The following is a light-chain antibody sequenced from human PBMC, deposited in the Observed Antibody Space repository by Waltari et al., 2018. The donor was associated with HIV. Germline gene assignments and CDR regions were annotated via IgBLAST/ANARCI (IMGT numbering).Light chain of an antibody. CDR2: RNN. J-gene: IGLJ3*02. V-gene: IGLV1-47*01. CDR3: AAWDGSLSGRV. Sequence: QSVLTQPPSASGTPGQRVTISCSGSSSNIGSNYVYWYQQLPGTAPKLLIYRNNQWPSGVPDRFSGSKSGTSASLAISGLRSEDEAAYYCAAWDGSLSGRVFGGGTKLTVL. CDR1: SSNIGSNY.